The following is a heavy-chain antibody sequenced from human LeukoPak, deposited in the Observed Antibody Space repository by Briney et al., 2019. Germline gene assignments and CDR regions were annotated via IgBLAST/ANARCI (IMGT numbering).Heavy chain of an antibody. Sequence: SETLSLTCTVSGGSISSSSYYWGWIRQPPGKGLEWIGSIYYSGSTYYNPSLKSRVTISVDTSKNQFSLKLSSVTAADTAVYYCARVSSSRTTVSDWYFDLWGRGTLVTVSS. CDR1: GGSISSSSYY. V-gene: IGHV4-39*01. J-gene: IGHJ2*01. D-gene: IGHD4-17*01. CDR3: ARVSSSRTTVSDWYFDL. CDR2: IYYSGST.